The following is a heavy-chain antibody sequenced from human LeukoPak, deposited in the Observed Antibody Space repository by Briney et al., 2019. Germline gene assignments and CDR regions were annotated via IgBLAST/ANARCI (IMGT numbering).Heavy chain of an antibody. D-gene: IGHD4-17*01. J-gene: IGHJ5*02. CDR3: ARDPTWDYGPRPHNWFDP. Sequence: GGSLRLSCAASGFTFSSYAMNWVRQAPGKGLEWVSGISGSGSSTYYVDSVKGRFTISRDNSKNTLYLQMNSLRAEDTAVYYCARDPTWDYGPRPHNWFDPWGQGTLVTVSS. CDR2: ISGSGSST. CDR1: GFTFSSYA. V-gene: IGHV3-23*01.